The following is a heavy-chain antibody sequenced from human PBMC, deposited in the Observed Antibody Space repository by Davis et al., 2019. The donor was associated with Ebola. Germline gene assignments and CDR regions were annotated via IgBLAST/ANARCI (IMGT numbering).Heavy chain of an antibody. CDR2: ISSSGSTI. V-gene: IGHV3-11*04. CDR1: GFTFSDYY. CDR3: ARVTTYGSY. J-gene: IGHJ4*02. Sequence: GESLKISCAASGFTFSDYYMSWIRQAPGKGLEWVSYISSSGSTIYYADSVKGRFTISRDNAKNSLYLQMDSLRAEDTALYYCARVTTYGSYWGQGTLVAVSS. D-gene: IGHD3-10*01.